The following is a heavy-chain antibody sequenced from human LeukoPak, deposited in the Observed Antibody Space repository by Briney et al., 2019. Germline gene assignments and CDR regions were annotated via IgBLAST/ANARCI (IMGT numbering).Heavy chain of an antibody. CDR1: GFTFSSYG. CDR3: AKRRYDSSGHFDS. J-gene: IGHJ4*02. V-gene: IGHV3-30*18. D-gene: IGHD3-22*01. CDR2: ISYDGSNK. Sequence: GGSLRLSCAASGFTFSSYGMHWVRQAPGKGLEWVAVISYDGSNKYYADSVKGRFTISRDNSKNTLYLQMSSLRAEDTAVYYCAKRRYDSSGHFDSWGQGTLVTVSS.